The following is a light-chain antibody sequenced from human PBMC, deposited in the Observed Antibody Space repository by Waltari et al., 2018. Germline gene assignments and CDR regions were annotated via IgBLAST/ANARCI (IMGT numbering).Light chain of an antibody. V-gene: IGLV3-19*01. J-gene: IGLJ3*02. CDR2: DKN. Sequence: TQDPAVSVAMGQTVRITCQGDSLRSYYASWYRQRPGQAPILVMYDKNNRPSGVPERFSGSSSDNTDSLTITGAQAEDEAYYYCHSRDASGVGGTFGGGTKLTVL. CDR3: HSRDASGVGGT. CDR1: SLRSYY.